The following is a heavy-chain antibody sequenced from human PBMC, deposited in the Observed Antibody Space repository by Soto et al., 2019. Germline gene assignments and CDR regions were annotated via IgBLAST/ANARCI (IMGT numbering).Heavy chain of an antibody. CDR2: SSNSGTYT. D-gene: IGHD3-10*02. V-gene: IGHV3-11*06. Sequence: GGSLRLSCAASGFTVSYYYMSWIRQAPGKGLEWLSYSSNSGTYTRYADSVKGRFSISRDNAKNSLYLQINSLRGEDSATYYCARSGDNYNVLDYWGQGTPVTVSS. CDR3: ARSGDNYNVLDY. CDR1: GFTVSYYY. J-gene: IGHJ4*02.